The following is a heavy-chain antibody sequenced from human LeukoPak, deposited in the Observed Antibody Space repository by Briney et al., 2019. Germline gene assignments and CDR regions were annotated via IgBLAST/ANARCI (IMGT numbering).Heavy chain of an antibody. CDR1: GGSISSSNW. CDR3: ARDLCSGGSCYSDYYYGMDV. J-gene: IGHJ6*02. D-gene: IGHD2-15*01. Sequence: SETLSLTCAVSGGSISSSNWWSWVRQPPGKGLEWIGEIYHSGSTNYNPSLKSRVTISVDKSKNQFSLKLSSVTAADTAVYYCARDLCSGGSCYSDYYYGMDVWGQGTTVTVSS. CDR2: IYHSGST. V-gene: IGHV4-4*02.